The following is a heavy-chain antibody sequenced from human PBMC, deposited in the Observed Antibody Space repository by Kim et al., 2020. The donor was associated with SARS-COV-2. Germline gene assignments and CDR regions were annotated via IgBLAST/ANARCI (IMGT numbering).Heavy chain of an antibody. J-gene: IGHJ3*02. Sequence: GGSLRLSCAASGFTFSSYAMSWVRQAPGKGLEWVSAISGSGGSTYYADSVKGRFTISRDNSKNTLYLQMNSLRAEDTSVYYCAKVGVRGVIPQDAFDIWGQGTMVTVSS. CDR2: ISGSGGST. V-gene: IGHV3-23*01. CDR3: AKVGVRGVIPQDAFDI. CDR1: GFTFSSYA. D-gene: IGHD3-10*01.